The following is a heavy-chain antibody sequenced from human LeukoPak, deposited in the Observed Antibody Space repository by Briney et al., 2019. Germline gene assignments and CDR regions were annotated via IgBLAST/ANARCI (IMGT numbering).Heavy chain of an antibody. CDR1: GGSISSGDYY. J-gene: IGHJ5*02. V-gene: IGHV4-30-4*01. CDR2: IYYSGST. Sequence: SQTLSLTCTVSGGSISSGDYYWSWIRQPPGKGLEWIGYIYYSGSTYYNPSLKSRVTISVDTSKNQFSLKLSSVTAADTAVYYCARASPADLAAVGGWFDPWGQGTLVTVSS. CDR3: ARASPADLAAVGGWFDP. D-gene: IGHD6-13*01.